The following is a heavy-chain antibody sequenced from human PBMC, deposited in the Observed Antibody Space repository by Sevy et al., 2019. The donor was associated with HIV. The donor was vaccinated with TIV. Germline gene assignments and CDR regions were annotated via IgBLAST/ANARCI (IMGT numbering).Heavy chain of an antibody. V-gene: IGHV1-2*02. CDR3: ASLSGYYYDSSRYYNTDAFDI. CDR1: GYTFTDYF. D-gene: IGHD3-22*01. CDR2: INPNSGGT. Sequence: ASVKVSCKASGYTFTDYFMHWVRQAPGQGLEWMGWINPNSGGTNYAQRFRGRVTLTRDTCISTAYMELSRLRSDDTAVYYCASLSGYYYDSSRYYNTDAFDIWGQGTMVTVSS. J-gene: IGHJ3*02.